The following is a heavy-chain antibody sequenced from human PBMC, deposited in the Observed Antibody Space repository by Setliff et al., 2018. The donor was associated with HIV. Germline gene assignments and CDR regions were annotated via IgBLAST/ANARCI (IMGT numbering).Heavy chain of an antibody. J-gene: IGHJ4*02. CDR3: AITTVTMGNFDY. Sequence: ASVKVSCKASGYTFTGYYMHWVRQAPGQGLEWMGWINPNSGGTTYAQKFQGRVTMTRDTSIGTAYMELSRLRSDDTAVYYCAITTVTMGNFDYWGQGTLVTVSS. D-gene: IGHD4-17*01. V-gene: IGHV1-2*02. CDR1: GYTFTGYY. CDR2: INPNSGGT.